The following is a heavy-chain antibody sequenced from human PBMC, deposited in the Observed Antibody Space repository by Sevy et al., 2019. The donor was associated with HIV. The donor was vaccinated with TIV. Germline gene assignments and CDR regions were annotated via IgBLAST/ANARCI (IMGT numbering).Heavy chain of an antibody. J-gene: IGHJ4*02. Sequence: GGSLRLPCAASGFTFSSYAMSWVRQAPGKGLEWVSAISGSGGSTYYADSVKGRFTISRDNSKNTLYLQMNSLRAEDTAVYYCATIDYGDYVGSANFDYWGQGTLVTVSS. D-gene: IGHD4-17*01. CDR2: ISGSGGST. CDR3: ATIDYGDYVGSANFDY. V-gene: IGHV3-23*01. CDR1: GFTFSSYA.